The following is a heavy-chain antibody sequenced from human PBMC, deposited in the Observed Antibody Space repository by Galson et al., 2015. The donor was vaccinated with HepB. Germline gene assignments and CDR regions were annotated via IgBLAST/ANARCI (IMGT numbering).Heavy chain of an antibody. CDR3: ARDREEDGGNSIFGY. J-gene: IGHJ4*02. Sequence: SLRLSCAASGFTFTNYALHWVRQAPGKGLEWVAVISYDGSNKFYADSVKGRFTISRDNSKNTLFLQVNSLRAEDTAVYYCARDREEDGGNSIFGYWGQGTLVTVSS. CDR1: GFTFTNYA. D-gene: IGHD4-23*01. CDR2: ISYDGSNK. V-gene: IGHV3-30-3*01.